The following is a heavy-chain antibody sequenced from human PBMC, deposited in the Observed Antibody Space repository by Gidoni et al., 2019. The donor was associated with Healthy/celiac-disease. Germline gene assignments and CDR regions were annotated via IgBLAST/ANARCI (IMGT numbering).Heavy chain of an antibody. CDR2: IYYSGST. CDR3: ARESIAAAGTKAFDI. V-gene: IGHV4-39*07. D-gene: IGHD6-13*01. Sequence: QLQLQESGPGLVKPSETLSLTCTVSGGPISSSSYYWGWIRQPPGKGLEWIGSIYYSGSTYYNPSLKSRVTISVDTSKNQFSLKLSSVTAADTAVYYCARESIAAAGTKAFDIWGQGTMVTVSS. CDR1: GGPISSSSYY. J-gene: IGHJ3*02.